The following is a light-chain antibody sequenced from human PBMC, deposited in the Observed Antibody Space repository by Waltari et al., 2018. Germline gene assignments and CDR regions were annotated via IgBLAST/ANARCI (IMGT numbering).Light chain of an antibody. J-gene: IGLJ3*02. CDR3: SSYTGSSLV. CDR2: EVS. Sequence: QSALTQPASVSGSPAQSIPISCTGTSSDIGGYNYVSWYQQHPGKAPQLMIYEVSYRPSGISNRFSGSKSGNTASLTIAGLRSEDEADYYCSSYTGSSLVFGGGTKLTVL. CDR1: SSDIGGYNY. V-gene: IGLV2-14*01.